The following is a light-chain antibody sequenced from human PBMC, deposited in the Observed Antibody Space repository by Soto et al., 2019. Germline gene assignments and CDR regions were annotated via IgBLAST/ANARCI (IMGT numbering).Light chain of an antibody. CDR2: KAS. CDR1: QTITSW. J-gene: IGKJ2*01. Sequence: DIQMTQSPSTLSASVGDRVTITCRASQTITSWLAWYQQKPGKAPKLLIYKASSLESGVPSRFSGSGSGTEFTLTISSLQPDDFATYYCQQYNSYPYTFGQGTKLEIK. CDR3: QQYNSYPYT. V-gene: IGKV1-5*03.